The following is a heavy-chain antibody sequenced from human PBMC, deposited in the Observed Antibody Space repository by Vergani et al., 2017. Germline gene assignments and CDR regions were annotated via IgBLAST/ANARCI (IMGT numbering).Heavy chain of an antibody. J-gene: IGHJ4*01. CDR2: IYYTGTT. CDR3: TKGRRGYTGDFFCY. Sequence: QLQLQESGPGLVKPSETLSLTCTVSGVSIGSNSYYWGWIRQPPGKGLEWIGNIYYTGTTYYNEAHKSRLTISVDTSKNQFSLNLTSVTAADTAVYYCTKGRRGYTGDFFCYWGQGTLATGSS. D-gene: IGHD5-12*01. V-gene: IGHV4-39*01. CDR1: GVSIGSNSYY.